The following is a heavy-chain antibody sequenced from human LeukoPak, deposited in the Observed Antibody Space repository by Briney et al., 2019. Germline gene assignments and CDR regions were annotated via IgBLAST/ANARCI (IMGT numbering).Heavy chain of an antibody. CDR3: ARGEWYGGYPPYNWFDP. D-gene: IGHD3-10*01. Sequence: SETLSLTCAVSGVSITNGYWWYWVRQIPGKGLEWIGEIYHNGRTKYNPSLKSRVSIFVDKSKNQFSLNLNSVTAADTAVYYCARGEWYGGYPPYNWFDPWGQGTLVTVSS. V-gene: IGHV4-4*02. CDR1: GVSITNGYW. CDR2: IYHNGRT. J-gene: IGHJ5*02.